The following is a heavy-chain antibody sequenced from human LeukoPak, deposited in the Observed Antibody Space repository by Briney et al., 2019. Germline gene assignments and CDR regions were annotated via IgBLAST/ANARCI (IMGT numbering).Heavy chain of an antibody. CDR1: GYSFTSYW. J-gene: IGHJ4*02. V-gene: IGHV5-51*01. D-gene: IGHD3-3*01. CDR2: IYPGDSDT. Sequence: GESLKISCQGSGYSFTSYWIGWVRQVPGKGLEWMGIIYPGDSDTRYSPSFQGQVTISADKSISTAYLQWSSLKASDTAMYYCARRITIFGVVNYFDYWGQGTLVTVSS. CDR3: ARRITIFGVVNYFDY.